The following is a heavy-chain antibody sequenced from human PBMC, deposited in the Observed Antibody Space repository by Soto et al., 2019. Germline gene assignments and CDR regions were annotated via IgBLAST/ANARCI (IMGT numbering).Heavy chain of an antibody. CDR2: ISGSGGST. J-gene: IGHJ4*02. D-gene: IGHD2-8*01. Sequence: GGSLRLSCAASGFTFSSYAMSWVRQAPGKGLEWVSAISGSGGSTYYADSVKGRFTISRDNSENTLYLQMNSLRAEDTAVYYCAKDYEVLMVYATVFDYWGQGTLVTVSS. CDR1: GFTFSSYA. V-gene: IGHV3-23*01. CDR3: AKDYEVLMVYATVFDY.